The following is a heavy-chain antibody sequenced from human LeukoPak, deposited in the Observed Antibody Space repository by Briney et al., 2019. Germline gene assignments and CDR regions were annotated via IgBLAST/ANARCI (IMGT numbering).Heavy chain of an antibody. Sequence: SQTLSLTCAVSGGSISSGGYSWSWIRQPPGKGLEWIGYIYHSGSTNYNPSLKSRVTISVDTSKNQFSLKLSSVTAADTAVYYCARGGGDYGLDYWGQGTLVTVSS. CDR2: IYHSGST. CDR3: ARGGGDYGLDY. V-gene: IGHV4-30-2*01. D-gene: IGHD4-17*01. J-gene: IGHJ4*02. CDR1: GGSISSGGYS.